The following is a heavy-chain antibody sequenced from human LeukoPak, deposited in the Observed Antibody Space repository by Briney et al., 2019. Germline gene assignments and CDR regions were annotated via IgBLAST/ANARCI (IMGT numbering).Heavy chain of an antibody. D-gene: IGHD7-27*01. CDR1: GFTVGSNY. V-gene: IGHV3-66*01. CDR2: IYSSGGT. J-gene: IGHJ3*02. CDR3: TREVTGDDAFDI. Sequence: RGSLRLSCTASGFTVGSNYMSWVRQAPGEGLEWVSVIYSSGGTYYADSVKGRFSVSRDNSQKTMYLQMNSLRVEDTAVYFCTREVTGDDAFDIWGQGTMVTVSS.